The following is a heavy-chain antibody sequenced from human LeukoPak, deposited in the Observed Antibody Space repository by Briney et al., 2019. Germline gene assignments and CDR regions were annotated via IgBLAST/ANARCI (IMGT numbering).Heavy chain of an antibody. Sequence: PGGSLRLSCAASGLTFSSYAMSWVRQAPGKGLEWVSAISGSGGSTYYADSVKGRFTISRDNSKNTLYLQMNSLRAEDTAVYYCAKDALAYYGSRGWFDPWGQGTLVTVSS. CDR2: ISGSGGST. J-gene: IGHJ5*02. CDR3: AKDALAYYGSRGWFDP. V-gene: IGHV3-23*01. D-gene: IGHD3-10*01. CDR1: GLTFSSYA.